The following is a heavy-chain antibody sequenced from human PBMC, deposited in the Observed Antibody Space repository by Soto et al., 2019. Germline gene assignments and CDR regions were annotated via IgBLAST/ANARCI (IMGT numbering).Heavy chain of an antibody. CDR3: ASEITVDGRAGY. CDR1: GFFFSSYT. CDR2: ISGNSGYI. J-gene: IGHJ4*02. D-gene: IGHD6-19*01. V-gene: IGHV3-21*01. Sequence: EVQLVESGGGLVKPGGALRLSCAGSGFFFSSYTMNWVRQAPGKGLEWVSSISGNSGYIYYADSVKGRFTISRDNAKNSLLLQLKNLRAEDTAVYYCASEITVDGRAGYWGQGTLVTVSS.